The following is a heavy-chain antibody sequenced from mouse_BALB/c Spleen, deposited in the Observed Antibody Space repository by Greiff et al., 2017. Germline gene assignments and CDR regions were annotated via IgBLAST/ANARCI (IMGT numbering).Heavy chain of an antibody. CDR3: ARYDGYGGYFDY. V-gene: IGHV1-82*01. CDR2: IYPGDGDT. CDR1: GYAFSSSW. J-gene: IGHJ2*01. D-gene: IGHD2-3*01. Sequence: QVQLQQSGPELVKPGASVKISCKASGYAFSSSWMKWVKQRPGQGLEWIGRIYPGDGDTNYNGKFKGKATLTADKSSSTAYMQLSSLTSVDSAVYFCARYDGYGGYFDYWGQGTTLTVSS.